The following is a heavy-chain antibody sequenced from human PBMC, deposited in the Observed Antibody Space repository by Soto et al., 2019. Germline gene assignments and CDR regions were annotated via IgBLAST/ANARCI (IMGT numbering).Heavy chain of an antibody. D-gene: IGHD1-26*01. CDR1: GFIFSNYA. V-gene: IGHV3-30*18. J-gene: IGHJ4*02. CDR3: AKDFRPTSAYYFDS. CDR2: KSYDGSNT. Sequence: QVRLVESGGGVVQPGGSLRLSCAASGFIFSNYAMHWVRQAPGKGLEWVAVKSYDGSNTYHAGSVYGRFTISRDNTNNTLYLQMNILRFEDTAVYYCAKDFRPTSAYYFDSWGQGTMVTVSS.